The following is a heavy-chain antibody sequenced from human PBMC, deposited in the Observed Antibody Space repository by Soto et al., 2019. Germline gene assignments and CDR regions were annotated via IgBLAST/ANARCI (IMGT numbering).Heavy chain of an antibody. Sequence: ASVKVSCQASGYTFTSYYMHWVRQAPGQGLEWMGIINPSGGSTSYAQKFQGRVTMTRDTSTSTVYMELSSLRSEDTAVYYCARVPLYGGEEATDGAFEIWGQGTMVPV. CDR2: INPSGGST. CDR1: GYTFTSYY. CDR3: ARVPLYGGEEATDGAFEI. J-gene: IGHJ3*02. D-gene: IGHD4-17*01. V-gene: IGHV1-46*01.